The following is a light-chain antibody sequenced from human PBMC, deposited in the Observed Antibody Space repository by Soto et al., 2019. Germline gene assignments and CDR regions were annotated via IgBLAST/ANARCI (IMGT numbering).Light chain of an antibody. CDR1: QSISST. V-gene: IGKV1-5*03. CDR3: QQYKSYPWT. CDR2: KAS. Sequence: DIQMTQSPSTLSASVGDGVTITCRASQSISSTLAWYQQKPGKAPKLLIYKASSLGSGVPSRFSGSGSGTEFTLSISSLQPDDFATYYCQQYKSYPWTFGLGTKVEIK. J-gene: IGKJ1*01.